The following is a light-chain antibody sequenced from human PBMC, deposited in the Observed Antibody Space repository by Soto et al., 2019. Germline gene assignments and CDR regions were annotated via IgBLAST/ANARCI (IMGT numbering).Light chain of an antibody. V-gene: IGKV3-20*01. CDR2: GAS. Sequence: EIVLTQSPGTLSLSTWDRDTLSCRASQSVSSDYLAWYQQKPGQAPRLLIYGASRGAAGIPDRFSGSGSATDFTLTISRLWPEDFAVYFCQQDGRSPMFTFGQGNK. CDR1: QSVSSDY. J-gene: IGKJ2*01. CDR3: QQDGRSPMFT.